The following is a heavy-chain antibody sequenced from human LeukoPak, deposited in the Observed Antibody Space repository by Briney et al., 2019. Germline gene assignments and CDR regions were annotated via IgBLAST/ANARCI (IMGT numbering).Heavy chain of an antibody. J-gene: IGHJ4*02. D-gene: IGHD6-13*01. V-gene: IGHV1-2*02. CDR3: ARSDREGIAAAGSFDY. CDR2: INPNSGGT. Sequence: ASVKVSCKASGYTFIGYYMHWVRRAPGQGLEWMGWINPNSGGTDYSQKFQGRVTMTRDTSISTAYMELSRLRSDDTAVYYCARSDREGIAAAGSFDYWGQGTLVTVSS. CDR1: GYTFIGYY.